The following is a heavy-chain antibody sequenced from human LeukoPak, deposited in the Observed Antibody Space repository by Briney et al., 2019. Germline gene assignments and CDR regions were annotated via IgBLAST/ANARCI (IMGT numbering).Heavy chain of an antibody. CDR1: GGSISSYY. J-gene: IGHJ5*02. CDR2: IYYSGST. CDR3: ARDHIVVVPAAYNWFDP. V-gene: IGHV4-59*01. D-gene: IGHD2-2*01. Sequence: PSETLSLTCTVSGGSISSYYWSWIRQPPGKGLEWIGYIYYSGSTNYNPSLKSRVTISVDTSKNQFSLKLSSVTAADTAVYYCARDHIVVVPAAYNWFDPWGQGTLVTVSS.